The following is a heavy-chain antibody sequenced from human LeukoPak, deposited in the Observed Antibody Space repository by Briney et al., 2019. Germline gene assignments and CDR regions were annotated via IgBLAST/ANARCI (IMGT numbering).Heavy chain of an antibody. Sequence: GASVKVSCKASGGTFSSYAISWVRQAPGQGLEWMGGIIPIFGTANYAQKFQGRVTITADESTSTAYMELSSLRSEDTAVYYCARAAEVYDSTSYGGGWLDPWGQGIRVTVSS. V-gene: IGHV1-69*13. J-gene: IGHJ5*02. D-gene: IGHD3-22*01. CDR2: IIPIFGTA. CDR3: ARAAEVYDSTSYGGGWLDP. CDR1: GGTFSSYA.